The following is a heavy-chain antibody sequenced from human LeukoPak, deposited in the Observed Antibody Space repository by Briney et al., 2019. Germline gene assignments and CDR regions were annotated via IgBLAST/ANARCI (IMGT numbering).Heavy chain of an antibody. Sequence: EASVKVSCKASGYTFTSYAINWVRQAPGQGLEWMGRIIPILDIATYAQKFQGRVTITADKSTNTAYTELSSLRSEDTAVYYCARALPAVGYDSNGYYFDSWGQGTLVTVSS. V-gene: IGHV1-69*04. CDR2: IIPILDIA. CDR3: ARALPAVGYDSNGYYFDS. D-gene: IGHD3-22*01. CDR1: GYTFTSYA. J-gene: IGHJ4*02.